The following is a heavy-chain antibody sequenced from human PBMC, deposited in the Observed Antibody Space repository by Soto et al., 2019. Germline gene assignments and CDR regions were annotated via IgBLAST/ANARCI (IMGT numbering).Heavy chain of an antibody. J-gene: IGHJ5*02. V-gene: IGHV3-23*01. CDR3: EKGGIAEAGKIYWFDP. CDR1: GFTFSSYA. D-gene: IGHD6-13*01. Sequence: GGSLRLSCAASGFTFSSYAMSWVRQAPGKGLEWVSAISGSGGSTYYADSVKGRFTISRDNSKNTLYLQMNSLRAEDTAVYYCEKGGIAEAGKIYWFDPWGQGTLVTVSS. CDR2: ISGSGGST.